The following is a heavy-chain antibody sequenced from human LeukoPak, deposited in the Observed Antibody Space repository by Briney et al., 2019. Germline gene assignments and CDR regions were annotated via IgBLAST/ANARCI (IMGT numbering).Heavy chain of an antibody. J-gene: IGHJ4*02. CDR1: GGTFSSYG. D-gene: IGHD6-19*01. Sequence: ASVKVSCKASGGTFSSYGISWVRQAPGPGLEWMGWISAYNGNTNYAQKLQGRVTMTTDTSTSTDYMELRSLRSDDTAVYYCARDRESLLSLSGWYPSHFDYWGQGTLVTVSS. V-gene: IGHV1-18*01. CDR3: ARDRESLLSLSGWYPSHFDY. CDR2: ISAYNGNT.